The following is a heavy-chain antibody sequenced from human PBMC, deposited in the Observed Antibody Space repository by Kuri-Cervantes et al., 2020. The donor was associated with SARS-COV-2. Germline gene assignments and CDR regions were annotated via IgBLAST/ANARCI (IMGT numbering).Heavy chain of an antibody. J-gene: IGHJ6*03. D-gene: IGHD2-21*01. CDR2: MSGSGSYI. CDR3: ARVAGEGPIYYYYMDV. V-gene: IGHV3-21*01. CDR1: GFTLKSYT. Sequence: GESLKISCAASGFTLKSYTMNWVRQAPGKALQWISSMSGSGSYIYYADSLRGRFTISRDDAENSLYLQIDSLRAEDTAVYFCARVAGEGPIYYYYMDVWGKGTTVTVSS.